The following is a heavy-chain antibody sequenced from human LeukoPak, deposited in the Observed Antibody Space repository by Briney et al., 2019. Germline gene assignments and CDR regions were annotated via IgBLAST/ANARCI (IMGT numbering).Heavy chain of an antibody. CDR2: ISSSSSYI. J-gene: IGHJ3*02. CDR1: GFTFSSYA. V-gene: IGHV3-21*01. CDR3: ARDINPYYDILTGFVFLDAFDI. D-gene: IGHD3-9*01. Sequence: GGSLRLSCAASGFTFSSYAMSWVRQAPGKGLEWVSSISSSSSYIYYADSVKGRFTISRDNAKNSLYLQMNSLRAEDTAVYYCARDINPYYDILTGFVFLDAFDIWGQGTMVTVSS.